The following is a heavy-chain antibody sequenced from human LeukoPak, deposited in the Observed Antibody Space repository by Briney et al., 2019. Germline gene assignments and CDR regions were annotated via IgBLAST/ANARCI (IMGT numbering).Heavy chain of an antibody. D-gene: IGHD3-22*01. CDR3: ARAPHGSGYYSLDY. Sequence: NPSGTLSLTCAVSGGSISSSNWWSWVRQPPGKGLEWIGEIYHSGSTNYNPSLKSRVTISVDTSKNQFSLKLSSVTAADTAVYYCARAPHGSGYYSLDYWGQGTLVTVSS. V-gene: IGHV4-4*02. CDR2: IYHSGST. CDR1: GGSISSSNW. J-gene: IGHJ4*02.